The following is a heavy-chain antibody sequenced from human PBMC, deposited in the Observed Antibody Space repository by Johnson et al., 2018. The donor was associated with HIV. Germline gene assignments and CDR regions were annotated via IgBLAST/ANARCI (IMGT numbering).Heavy chain of an antibody. J-gene: IGHJ3*02. V-gene: IGHV3-48*04. CDR1: GFTFSSYA. CDR2: ISSSGITI. CDR3: ARGQLDNAFDI. Sequence: VQLVESGGGVVQPGRSLRLSCAASGFTFSSYAMHWVRQAPGKGLEWVSYISSSGITIYYADSVKGRFTISRDNAKNSLYLQMNSLSAEDTSVYYCARGQLDNAFDIWGQGTMVTVFS. D-gene: IGHD6-13*01.